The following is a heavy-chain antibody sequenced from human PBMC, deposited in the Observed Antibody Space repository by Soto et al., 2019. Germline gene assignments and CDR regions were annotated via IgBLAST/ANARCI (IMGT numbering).Heavy chain of an antibody. Sequence: LRLSCAASGFTFSTYEMNWVRQAPGKGLQWVSYINRSGDTKHYADSAKGRFTISRDNAKNSLYLQMNSLRAEDTALYYCVSVNGYFESWGQGTLVTVSS. CDR2: INRSGDTK. CDR3: VSVNGYFES. J-gene: IGHJ4*02. CDR1: GFTFSTYE. V-gene: IGHV3-48*03. D-gene: IGHD2-8*01.